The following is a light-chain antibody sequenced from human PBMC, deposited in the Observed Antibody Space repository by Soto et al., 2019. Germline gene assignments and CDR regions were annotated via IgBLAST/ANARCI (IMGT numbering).Light chain of an antibody. CDR3: QQYGSSSWT. CDR1: QSLSSSY. CDR2: GAS. Sequence: EIVFTQSPDTLSFSPGERATLSCRASQSLSSSYLAWYQHKPGQAPRLLIYGASSRATGIPDRFSGSGSGTDFTLSISRLEPEDFAVYYCQQYGSSSWTFGQGTKVDIK. V-gene: IGKV3-20*01. J-gene: IGKJ1*01.